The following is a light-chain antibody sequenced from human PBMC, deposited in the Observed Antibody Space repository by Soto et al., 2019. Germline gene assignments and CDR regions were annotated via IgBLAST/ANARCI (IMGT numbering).Light chain of an antibody. V-gene: IGLV2-8*01. CDR1: STDVGGYNY. Sequence: QSALTQPPSSSGSPGQSVTISCTGASTDVGGYNYVSWYQQHPGKAPKLMIYDVSKRPSGVPDRFSDSKSGNTAYLTVSGLQAEDEAAYYFSSYVGSNHVVFGGGTKQTVL. CDR3: SSYVGSNHVV. CDR2: DVS. J-gene: IGLJ2*01.